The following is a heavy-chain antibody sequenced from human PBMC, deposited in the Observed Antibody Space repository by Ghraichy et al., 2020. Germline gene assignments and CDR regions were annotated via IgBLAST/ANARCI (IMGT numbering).Heavy chain of an antibody. D-gene: IGHD3-3*01. CDR1: GGSISSYY. J-gene: IGHJ3*02. CDR2: IYTSGST. CDR3: ARDNTDFDFGVVTIQDYDAFDI. V-gene: IGHV4-4*07. Sequence: SETLSLTCTVSGGSISSYYWSWIRQPAGKGLEWIGRIYTSGSTNYNPSLKSRVTMSVDTSKNQFSLKLSSVTAADTAVYYCARDNTDFDFGVVTIQDYDAFDIWGQGTMVTVSS.